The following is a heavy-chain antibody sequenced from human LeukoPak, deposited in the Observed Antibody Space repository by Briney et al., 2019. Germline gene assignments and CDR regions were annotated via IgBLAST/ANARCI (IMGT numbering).Heavy chain of an antibody. Sequence: ASVKVSCKASGGTFSSSAMSWVRQAPGKGLEWVSTITGGGGGTFYADSVKGRFTISRDNSKNTLYLQMNSLTAEDTAVYYCAERLQRQAFDHWGQGALVTVSS. D-gene: IGHD6-25*01. CDR1: GGTFSSSA. V-gene: IGHV3-23*01. J-gene: IGHJ4*02. CDR2: ITGGGGGT. CDR3: AERLQRQAFDH.